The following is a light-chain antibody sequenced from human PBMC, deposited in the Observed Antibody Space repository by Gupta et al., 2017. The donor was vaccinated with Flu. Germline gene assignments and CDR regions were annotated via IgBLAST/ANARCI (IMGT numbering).Light chain of an antibody. Sequence: PGERATLSCRASQSVGSYLAWYKQKPGQAPRRLIYDASNRATGIPARFSGTGSGTDFTLTISSLEPEDSAVYYCQQRSGEDTVGQGTKLEI. J-gene: IGKJ2*01. CDR1: QSVGSY. CDR3: QQRSGEDT. V-gene: IGKV3-11*01. CDR2: DAS.